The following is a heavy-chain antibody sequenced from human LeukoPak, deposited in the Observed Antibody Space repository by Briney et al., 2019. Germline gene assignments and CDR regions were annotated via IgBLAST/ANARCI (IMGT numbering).Heavy chain of an antibody. CDR3: AARAIAARPYYLDY. D-gene: IGHD6-6*01. V-gene: IGHV3-7*01. CDR2: INPDGSEK. J-gene: IGHJ4*02. CDR1: GFIFSRFW. Sequence: GGPLRLSCAASGFIFSRFWMSWLRQAPGKGLEWVANINPDGSEKYYVDSVKGRFTISRDNAKNSLHLQMNSLRAEDTAVYYCAARAIAARPYYLDYWGQGTLVTVSS.